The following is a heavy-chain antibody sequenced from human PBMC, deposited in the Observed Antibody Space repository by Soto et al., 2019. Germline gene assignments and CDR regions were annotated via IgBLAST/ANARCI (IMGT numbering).Heavy chain of an antibody. Sequence: PSETLSLTCAAYGGSFSGYYWSWIRQPPGKGLEWIGEINHSGSTNYSPSLQSRVTISIDTSKNHFSLKLRSVTAADTAVFYCARVSYYYGSGNHYLFDYWGQGTLVTISS. J-gene: IGHJ4*02. CDR1: GGSFSGYY. V-gene: IGHV4-34*01. CDR2: INHSGST. CDR3: ARVSYYYGSGNHYLFDY. D-gene: IGHD3-10*01.